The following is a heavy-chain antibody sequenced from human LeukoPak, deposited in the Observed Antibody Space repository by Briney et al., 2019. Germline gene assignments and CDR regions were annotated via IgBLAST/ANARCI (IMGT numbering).Heavy chain of an antibody. J-gene: IGHJ4*02. CDR3: ARAGIYYGSGSYYSYFDY. Sequence: SCKASGYTFTSYWIGWVRQAPGKGLEWVSVIYSGGSTYYSDSVKGRFTISRDNSKNTLYLQMNSLRAEDTAVYYCARAGIYYGSGSYYSYFDYWGQGTLVTVSS. CDR1: GYTFTSYW. V-gene: IGHV3-53*01. CDR2: IYSGGST. D-gene: IGHD3-10*01.